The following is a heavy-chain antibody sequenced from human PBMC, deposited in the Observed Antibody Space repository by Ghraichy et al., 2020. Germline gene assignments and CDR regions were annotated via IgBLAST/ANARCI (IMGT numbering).Heavy chain of an antibody. D-gene: IGHD1-14*01. Sequence: GGSLRLSCAASRFAFDRFAMHWVRQAPGKGLEWLAVVSFGGVSKHYVDSVKGRFTVSRDNSKNTVFLEMSSLRTEDTAVYFCAKDLRNLGLDDHHAMDVWGQGTTVIVSS. CDR3: AKDLRNLGLDDHHAMDV. CDR1: RFAFDRFA. V-gene: IGHV3-30*18. CDR2: VSFGGVSK. J-gene: IGHJ6*02.